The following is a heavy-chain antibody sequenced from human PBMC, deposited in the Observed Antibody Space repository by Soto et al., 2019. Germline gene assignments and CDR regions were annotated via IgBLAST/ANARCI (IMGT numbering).Heavy chain of an antibody. CDR3: AKDRATMVRGVIGY. D-gene: IGHD3-10*01. CDR1: GFTFSSYG. V-gene: IGHV3-30*18. Sequence: VGSLRLSCAASGFTFSSYGMHWVRQAPGKGLEWVAVISYDGSNKYYADSVKGRFTISRDNSKNTLYLQMNSLRAEDTAVYYCAKDRATMVRGVIGYWGQGTLVTVSS. CDR2: ISYDGSNK. J-gene: IGHJ4*02.